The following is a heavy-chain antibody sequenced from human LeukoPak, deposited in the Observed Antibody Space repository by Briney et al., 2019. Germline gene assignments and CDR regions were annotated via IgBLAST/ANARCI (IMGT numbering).Heavy chain of an antibody. CDR3: ARDGTWTYDRTLSDAFDI. J-gene: IGHJ3*02. D-gene: IGHD3-22*01. Sequence: GGSLRLSCAASGFTFSSYGMSWVRQAPGKGLEWVSAISGSGGSTYYADSVKGRFTISRDNSKNTLYLQMNSLRAEDTAVYYCARDGTWTYDRTLSDAFDIWGQGTMVTVSS. CDR2: ISGSGGST. V-gene: IGHV3-23*01. CDR1: GFTFSSYG.